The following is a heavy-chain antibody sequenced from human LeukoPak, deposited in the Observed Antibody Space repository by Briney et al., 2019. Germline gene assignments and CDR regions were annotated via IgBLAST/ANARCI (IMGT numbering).Heavy chain of an antibody. D-gene: IGHD4-17*01. V-gene: IGHV3-21*01. Sequence: GGTLRLSCAASGFTFSSYSMNWVRQAPGKGLEWVSSISSSSSYIYYADSVKGRLTISTDNAKNSLYLQMNSLRAEDTAVYYCARDGLRDSNDAFDIWGQGTMVTVSS. J-gene: IGHJ3*02. CDR2: ISSSSSYI. CDR1: GFTFSSYS. CDR3: ARDGLRDSNDAFDI.